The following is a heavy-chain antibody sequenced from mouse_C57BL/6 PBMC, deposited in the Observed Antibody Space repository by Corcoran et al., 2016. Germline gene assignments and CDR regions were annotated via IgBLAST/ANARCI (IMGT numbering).Heavy chain of an antibody. J-gene: IGHJ1*03. CDR3: ARDSNWYCDV. Sequence: QIQLVQSGPELKKPGETVKISCKASGYTFTTYGMSWVKQAPGQCLKWMGWINTYSGVPTYADDFKGRFAFSLETSASTAYLQINNLKNEDTATYFCARDSNWYCDVWGTGTTVTVSS. D-gene: IGHD2-5*01. CDR2: INTYSGVP. CDR1: GYTFTTYG. V-gene: IGHV9-3*01.